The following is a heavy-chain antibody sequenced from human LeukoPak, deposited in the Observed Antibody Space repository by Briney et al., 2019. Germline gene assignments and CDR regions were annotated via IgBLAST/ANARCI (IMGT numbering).Heavy chain of an antibody. CDR1: GFTFSSYA. CDR2: ILYDGSNK. V-gene: IGHV3-30-3*01. Sequence: GGSLRLSCAASGFTFSSYAMHWVRQAPGKGLEWVAVILYDGSNKYYADSVKGRFTISRDNSKNTLYLQMNSLRAEDTAVYYCARDHITMVRGAHYGMDVWGQGTTVTVSS. D-gene: IGHD3-10*01. CDR3: ARDHITMVRGAHYGMDV. J-gene: IGHJ6*02.